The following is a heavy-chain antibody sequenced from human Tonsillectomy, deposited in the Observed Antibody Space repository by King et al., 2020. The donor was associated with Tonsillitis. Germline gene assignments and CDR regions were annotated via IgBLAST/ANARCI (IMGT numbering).Heavy chain of an antibody. CDR2: ISYDGSNK. CDR1: GFTFSSYA. Sequence: VQLVESGGGVVQPGRSLRLSCAASGFTFSSYAMHWVRQAPGKGLEWVAVISYDGSNKYYADSVKGRFTISRDNSKKTLYQQMNSLRAEDTAVYYCASDIDSSSWYVYYYYGMDVWGQGTTVTVSS. D-gene: IGHD6-13*01. J-gene: IGHJ6*02. CDR3: ASDIDSSSWYVYYYYGMDV. V-gene: IGHV3-30-3*01.